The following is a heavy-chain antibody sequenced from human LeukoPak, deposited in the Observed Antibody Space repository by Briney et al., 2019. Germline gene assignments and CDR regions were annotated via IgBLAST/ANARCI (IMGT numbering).Heavy chain of an antibody. Sequence: GGSLRLSCAASGFTFNRYWMSWVRQTPGKGLEWVANMKQDGSEKYYADSVKGRFTISRDTSKNTLYLQINSLRAEDTAVYYCATDQGGDCYLAYWGQGTLVTVSS. D-gene: IGHD2-21*02. V-gene: IGHV3-7*01. J-gene: IGHJ4*02. CDR2: MKQDGSEK. CDR1: GFTFNRYW. CDR3: ATDQGGDCYLAY.